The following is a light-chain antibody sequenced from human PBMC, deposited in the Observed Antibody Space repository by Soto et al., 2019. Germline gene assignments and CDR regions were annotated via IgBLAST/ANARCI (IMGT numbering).Light chain of an antibody. CDR2: EVS. V-gene: IGLV2-14*01. Sequence: QSALTQPASASGSPGQSITISCTGTSSDVGGYNYVSWYQQHPGKAPKLMIYEVSNRPSGVSNRFSGSKSGNTASLTISGLQAEDEADYHCSSYTSSSTVVFGGGTKVTVL. CDR3: SSYTSSSTVV. CDR1: SSDVGGYNY. J-gene: IGLJ2*01.